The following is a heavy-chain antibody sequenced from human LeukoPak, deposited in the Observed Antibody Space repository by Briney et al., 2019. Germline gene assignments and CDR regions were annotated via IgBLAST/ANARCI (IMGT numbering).Heavy chain of an antibody. CDR2: INPNSGGT. Sequence: ASVKVSCKASGYTFTGYYMHWVRQAPGQGLEWMGWINPNSGGTNYAQKFQGRVTMTRDTSISTAYMELSRLRSDDTAVYYCARGGGHRITIFGVVIPPKDWFDPWGQGTLVTVSS. CDR1: GYTFTGYY. V-gene: IGHV1-2*02. J-gene: IGHJ5*02. CDR3: ARGGGHRITIFGVVIPPKDWFDP. D-gene: IGHD3-3*01.